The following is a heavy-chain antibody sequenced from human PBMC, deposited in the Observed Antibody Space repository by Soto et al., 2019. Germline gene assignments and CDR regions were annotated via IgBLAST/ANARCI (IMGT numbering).Heavy chain of an antibody. CDR2: INHSGST. J-gene: IGHJ3*02. Sequence: QVQLQQWGAGLLKPSETLSLTCAVYGGSFSGYYWSWIRQPPGKGLEWIGEINHSGSTNYNPSLKIRVTISVDTSKNQFSLKLSSVTAADTAVYYCARGLGDAFDIWGQGTMVTVSS. V-gene: IGHV4-34*01. CDR3: ARGLGDAFDI. CDR1: GGSFSGYY.